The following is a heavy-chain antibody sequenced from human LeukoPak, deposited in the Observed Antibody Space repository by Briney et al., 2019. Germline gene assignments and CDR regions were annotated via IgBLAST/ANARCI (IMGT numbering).Heavy chain of an antibody. J-gene: IGHJ4*02. CDR3: ARESTSGSWTPNFDY. CDR2: ISSSSSYI. V-gene: IGHV3-21*01. D-gene: IGHD6-13*01. CDR1: GFTFSSYS. Sequence: GGSLRLSCAASGFTFSSYSMNWVRQAPGKGLEWVSSISSSSSYIYYADSVKGRFTISRDNAKNSLYLQMNSLRAEDTAVYYCARESTSGSWTPNFDYWGQGTLVTVSS.